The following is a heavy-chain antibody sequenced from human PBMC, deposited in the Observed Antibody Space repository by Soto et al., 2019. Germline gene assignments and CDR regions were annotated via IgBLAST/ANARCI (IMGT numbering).Heavy chain of an antibody. CDR1: GDTFTGFY. Sequence: ASVKVSCKASGDTFTGFYMHWVRQAPGQGLEWMGWINPKSGDTEYAQNFQGWVTMTRDTSISTAYMELSRLKSDDTAVYYCASGGSTVTREFDYWGQGTLVTVSS. D-gene: IGHD4-17*01. J-gene: IGHJ4*02. V-gene: IGHV1-2*04. CDR2: INPKSGDT. CDR3: ASGGSTVTREFDY.